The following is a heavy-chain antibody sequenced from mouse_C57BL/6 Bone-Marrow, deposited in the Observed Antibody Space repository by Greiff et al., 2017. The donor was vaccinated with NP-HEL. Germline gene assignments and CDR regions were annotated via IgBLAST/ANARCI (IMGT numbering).Heavy chain of an antibody. CDR1: GFSFNTYA. CDR3: VSSYDDFFYAMDY. CDR2: IRSKSNNYAT. Sequence: EVKLVESGGGLVQPKGSLKLSCAASGFSFNTYAMNWVRQAPGKGLEWVARIRSKSNNYATYYADSVKDRFTISRDDSESMLYLQMNNLKTEDTAMYYCVSSYDDFFYAMDYWGQGTSVTVSS. V-gene: IGHV10-1*01. J-gene: IGHJ4*01. D-gene: IGHD2-3*01.